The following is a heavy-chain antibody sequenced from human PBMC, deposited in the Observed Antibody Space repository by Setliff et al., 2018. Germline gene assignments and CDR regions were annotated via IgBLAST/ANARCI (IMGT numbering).Heavy chain of an antibody. CDR2: LKYDETRT. CDR1: GFAFNYYG. Sequence: GGSLRLSCAASGFAFNYYGMHWVRQAPGKGLEWVAFLKYDETRTYYADSVRGRFTVSRDTSKKTLYLQMSGLTDDDTAVYYCARDPVGPLIITIDFWGQGTPVTVS. J-gene: IGHJ4*02. D-gene: IGHD1-26*01. V-gene: IGHV3-30*02. CDR3: ARDPVGPLIITIDF.